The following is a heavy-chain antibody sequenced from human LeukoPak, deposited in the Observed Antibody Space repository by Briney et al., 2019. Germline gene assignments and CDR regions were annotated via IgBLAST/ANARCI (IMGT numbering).Heavy chain of an antibody. CDR1: GGSLSSYY. J-gene: IGHJ4*02. Sequence: PSETLSLTCTVSGGSLSSYYWSWIRPPPGKGLEWIGYIYYSGSTNYNPSLKSRVTISVDTSKNQFSLKLSSVTAADTAVYYCARSRLGSEYYFDYWGQGTLVTVSS. CDR2: IYYSGST. D-gene: IGHD3-22*01. V-gene: IGHV4-59*01. CDR3: ARSRLGSEYYFDY.